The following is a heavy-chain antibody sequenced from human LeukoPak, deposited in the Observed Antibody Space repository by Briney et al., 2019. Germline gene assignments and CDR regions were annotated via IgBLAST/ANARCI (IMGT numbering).Heavy chain of an antibody. D-gene: IGHD5-12*01. J-gene: IGHJ4*02. CDR3: ARDSKGYSAYDLGGGFDY. V-gene: IGHV3-48*03. CDR2: ISSSGTTI. Sequence: PGGSLRLSCTVSGFTFRNYEMNWVRQAPGKGLEWVSYISSSGTTIFYADSVKGQFTISRDNAKNSLYLQMNSLRAEDTALYYCARDSKGYSAYDLGGGFDYWGQGTLVTVSS. CDR1: GFTFRNYE.